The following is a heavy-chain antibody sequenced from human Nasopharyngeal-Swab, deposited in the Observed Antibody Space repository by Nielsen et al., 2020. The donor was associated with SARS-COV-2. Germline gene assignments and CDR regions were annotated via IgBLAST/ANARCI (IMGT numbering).Heavy chain of an antibody. CDR2: IRSKANSYAT. CDR1: GFTFSGSA. D-gene: IGHD2-21*02. J-gene: IGHJ4*02. Sequence: GESLKISCAASGFTFSGSAMHWVRQASGKGLEWVGRIRSKANSYATAYAASVKGRFTISRDDSKNTAYLQMNSLKTEDTAVYHCTIGIVVVTETDYWGQGTLVTVSS. CDR3: TIGIVVVTETDY. V-gene: IGHV3-73*01.